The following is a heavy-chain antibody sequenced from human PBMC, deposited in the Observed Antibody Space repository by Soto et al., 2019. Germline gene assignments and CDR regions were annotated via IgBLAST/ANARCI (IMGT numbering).Heavy chain of an antibody. D-gene: IGHD6-6*01. CDR3: ARAKQLGLGAFDI. V-gene: IGHV1-69*13. CDR1: GGTXNSYA. J-gene: IGHJ3*02. Sequence: SXKVSYKASGGTXNSYAIGLVRQAPGQGLEWIGGIIPIFGTANYAQKLQGRVTITADESTRTAYMELISLRSEHTDVYYCARAKQLGLGAFDIWGQGTMVTVSS. CDR2: IIPIFGTA.